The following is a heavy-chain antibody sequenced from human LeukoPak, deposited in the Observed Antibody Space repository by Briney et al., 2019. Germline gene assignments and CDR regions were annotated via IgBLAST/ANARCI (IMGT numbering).Heavy chain of an antibody. J-gene: IGHJ1*01. D-gene: IGHD2-2*01. Sequence: SETLSLTCAVYGGSFSGYYWSWIRQPPGKGLEWIGEINHSGSTNYNPSLKSRVTISVDTSKNQFSLKLSSVTAADTAVYYCATSRYCSSTSCYLRYFQHWGQGTLVTVSS. CDR2: INHSGST. CDR3: ATSRYCSSTSCYLRYFQH. CDR1: GGSFSGYY. V-gene: IGHV4-34*01.